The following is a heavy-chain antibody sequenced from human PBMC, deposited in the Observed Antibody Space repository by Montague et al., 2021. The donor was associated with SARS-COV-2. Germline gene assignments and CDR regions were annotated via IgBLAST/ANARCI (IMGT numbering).Heavy chain of an antibody. V-gene: IGHV4-39*01. J-gene: IGHJ6*02. CDR3: GSGQAGDV. CDR2: IHYSGST. Sequence: SETLSLTCAVSGGSISSSSYYWGWIRQPPGKGLEWIGSIHYSGSTYYNPSLKSRVSISVDTSKNQFSLELRSVTAADAGVYYCGSGQAGDVWGQGTTVTVSS. CDR1: GGSISSSSYY.